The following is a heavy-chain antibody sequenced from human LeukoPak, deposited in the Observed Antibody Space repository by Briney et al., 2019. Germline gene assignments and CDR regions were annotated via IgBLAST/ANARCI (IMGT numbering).Heavy chain of an antibody. V-gene: IGHV1-18*01. Sequence: ASVKVSCKASGYTFTSYDISWVRQAPGQGLEWMGWISAYNGNTNYAQKLQGRVTMTTDTSTSTAYMELRSLRSDDTAVYYCARVVTAEGYFDYWGQGTLVTVSS. CDR1: GYTFTSYD. CDR2: ISAYNGNT. D-gene: IGHD3-16*02. J-gene: IGHJ4*02. CDR3: ARVVTAEGYFDY.